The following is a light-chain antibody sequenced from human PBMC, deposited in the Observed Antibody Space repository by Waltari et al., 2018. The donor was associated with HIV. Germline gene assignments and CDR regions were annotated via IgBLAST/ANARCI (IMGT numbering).Light chain of an antibody. CDR1: ALPKQF. CDR3: QSADSSGTYVV. J-gene: IGLJ2*01. Sequence: SYELTQPPSVSVSPGQTARITCSGAALPKQFAYWYQQKPGQAPVLVIYKDSERPSGCPERFSGSSSGTTVTLTISGVQAEDEADYFCQSADSSGTYVVFGGGTKLTVL. CDR2: KDS. V-gene: IGLV3-25*03.